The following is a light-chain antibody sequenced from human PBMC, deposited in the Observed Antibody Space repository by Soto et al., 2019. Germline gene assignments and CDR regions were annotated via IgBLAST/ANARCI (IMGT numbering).Light chain of an antibody. J-gene: IGLJ2*01. V-gene: IGLV2-23*01. CDR2: EGS. Sequence: QSALTQPASVSGSPGQSITISCSGTSSDIGAYDYVSWYQQHPGRAPKLIIYEGSKRPSGVSNRFSGSKSGNTASLTISGLQAEDEADYYCCSYAGSSTVVFGGGTKVTVL. CDR3: CSYAGSSTVV. CDR1: SSDIGAYDY.